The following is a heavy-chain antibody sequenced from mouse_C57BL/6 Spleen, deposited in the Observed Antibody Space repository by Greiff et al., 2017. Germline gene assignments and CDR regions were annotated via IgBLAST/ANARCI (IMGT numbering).Heavy chain of an antibody. CDR3: APSNPVFAY. Sequence: EVHLVESGGGLVKPGGSLKLSCAASGFTFSDYGMHWVRQAPEKGLEWVAYISSGSSTIYYADTVKGRFTISRDHAKNTLSLHMTSLRSEETAMYYCAPSNPVFAYWGQGTLVTVSA. V-gene: IGHV5-17*01. J-gene: IGHJ3*01. D-gene: IGHD4-1*01. CDR2: ISSGSSTI. CDR1: GFTFSDYG.